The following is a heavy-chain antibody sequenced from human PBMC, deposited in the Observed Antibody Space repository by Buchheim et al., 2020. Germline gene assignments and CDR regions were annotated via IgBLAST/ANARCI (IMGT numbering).Heavy chain of an antibody. CDR1: GGSISSRGYY. CDR2: INYSGSA. CDR3: AREYSTSSGPSFDY. D-gene: IGHD6-6*01. J-gene: IGHJ4*02. V-gene: IGHV4-39*07. Sequence: QLQLQESGPGLVKPSETLSLICSVSGGSISSRGYYWGWIRQPPGKGLEWIGSINYSGSAYYNPSLQSRVTISVETSKNLFFLKLTSMTAADTAVYYCAREYSTSSGPSFDYWGQGTL.